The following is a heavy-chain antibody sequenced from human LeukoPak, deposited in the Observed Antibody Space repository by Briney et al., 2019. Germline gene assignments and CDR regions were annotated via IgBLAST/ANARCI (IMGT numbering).Heavy chain of an antibody. J-gene: IGHJ4*02. CDR2: INAGNGNT. V-gene: IGHV1-3*01. CDR3: AKRGHSYGDFDY. D-gene: IGHD5-18*01. CDR1: GYTFTSYA. Sequence: ASVKVSCKASGYTFTSYAMHWVRQAPGQRLEWMGWINAGNGNTKYSQKFQGRVTMTKDTSISTAYMGLSSLRSEDTAVYYCAKRGHSYGDFDYWGQGTLVTVSS.